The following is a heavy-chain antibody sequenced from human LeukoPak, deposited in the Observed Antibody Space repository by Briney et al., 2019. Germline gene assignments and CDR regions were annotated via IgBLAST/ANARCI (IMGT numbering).Heavy chain of an antibody. CDR1: GFTFSRYW. Sequence: GGSLRLSCAASGFTFSRYWMHWVRQAPGKGLVWVSRINTDASDTGYADSVKGRFTISRDNALNTVYLQMNSLRAEDTAVYYCAREGLSYGLPCWGQGTLVAVSS. CDR2: INTDASDT. CDR3: AREGLSYGLPC. V-gene: IGHV3-74*01. D-gene: IGHD5-18*01. J-gene: IGHJ4*02.